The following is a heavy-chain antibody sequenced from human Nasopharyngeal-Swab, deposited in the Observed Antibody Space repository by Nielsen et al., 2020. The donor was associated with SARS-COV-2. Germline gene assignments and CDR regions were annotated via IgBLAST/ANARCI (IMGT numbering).Heavy chain of an antibody. CDR1: GFTFISYS. CDR3: AKDVGTDVAATDSDAFDI. J-gene: IGHJ3*02. CDR2: INSGNNYI. D-gene: IGHD5-12*01. V-gene: IGHV3-21*01. Sequence: GESLKISCTASGFTFISYSINWVRQAPGKGLAWVSSINSGNNYIFYADSVKGRFTISRDNDKNSVYLQMNSLRVEDTAVYYCAKDVGTDVAATDSDAFDIWGQGTMVTVSS.